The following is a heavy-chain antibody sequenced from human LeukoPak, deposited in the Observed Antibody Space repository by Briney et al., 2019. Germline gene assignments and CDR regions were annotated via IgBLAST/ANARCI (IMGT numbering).Heavy chain of an antibody. CDR3: ARGGRGSAAVVAPRSFDI. J-gene: IGHJ3*02. Sequence: PGGSLTLSCTASGFSFSDYGMHWVRQAPGKGLEWVAIIPYDGSDKYYADSVKGRFTISRDISKNTLYLQMNSLRAEDSALYYCARGGRGSAAVVAPRSFDIWGQGTMVTVSS. CDR1: GFSFSDYG. CDR2: IPYDGSDK. V-gene: IGHV3-30*03. D-gene: IGHD3-22*01.